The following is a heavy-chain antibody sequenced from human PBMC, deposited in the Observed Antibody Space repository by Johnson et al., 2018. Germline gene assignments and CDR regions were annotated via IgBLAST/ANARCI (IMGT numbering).Heavy chain of an antibody. D-gene: IGHD1-26*01. V-gene: IGHV5-51*03. Sequence: QLLESGPEVKKPGDSLKISCKGSTDRFNSDWIGWVRQMPGKGLEWMGSIYPADSDTRYSPSFLGQVTISADKAIPPAYLQWSSLKVPDTAIYYGARNPSPGGTSPYYYYYYMDVWGKGTTVTVSS. CDR1: TDRFNSDW. CDR2: IYPADSDT. CDR3: ARNPSPGGTSPYYYYYYMDV. J-gene: IGHJ6*03.